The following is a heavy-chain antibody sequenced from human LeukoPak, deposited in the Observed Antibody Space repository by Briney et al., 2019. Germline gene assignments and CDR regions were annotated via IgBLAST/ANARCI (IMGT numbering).Heavy chain of an antibody. V-gene: IGHV3-53*04. Sequence: GGSLRLSCAASEFSVSANYMSWVRQAPGKGLEWVSVIYSGGSTFYADSVKGRFTISRHNSRNTLYLQMNSLRAEDTAVYYCGYSGYDFPFDYWGQGTLVTVSS. D-gene: IGHD5-12*01. J-gene: IGHJ4*02. CDR3: GYSGYDFPFDY. CDR2: IYSGGST. CDR1: EFSVSANY.